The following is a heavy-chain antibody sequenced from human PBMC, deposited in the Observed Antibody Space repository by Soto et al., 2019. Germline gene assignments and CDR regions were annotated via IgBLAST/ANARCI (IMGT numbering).Heavy chain of an antibody. D-gene: IGHD2-15*01. Sequence: ASVQVSCKASGYTFTSYGISWVRQPPGQELEWMGWISAYNGNTNYAQKLQGRVTMTTDTATSTAYMELRSLRSDDTAVYYCARGGLLSPGGYCSGGSCYAALGFDYWGQGTLVTVSS. CDR2: ISAYNGNT. CDR3: ARGGLLSPGGYCSGGSCYAALGFDY. CDR1: GYTFTSYG. J-gene: IGHJ4*02. V-gene: IGHV1-18*01.